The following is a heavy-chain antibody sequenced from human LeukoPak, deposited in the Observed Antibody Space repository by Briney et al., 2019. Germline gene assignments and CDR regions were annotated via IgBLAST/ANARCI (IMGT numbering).Heavy chain of an antibody. V-gene: IGHV4-39*01. CDR2: IYYSGST. D-gene: IGHD6-6*01. CDR1: GGSISSSSYY. J-gene: IGHJ4*02. CDR3: ASLLIAARPVLGDDY. Sequence: KPSETLSLTCTVSGGSISSSSYYWGWIRQPPGKGLEWIGSIYYSGSTYYNPSLKSRVTISVDTSKNQFSLKLGSVTAADTAVYYCASLLIAARPVLGDDYWGQGTLVTVSS.